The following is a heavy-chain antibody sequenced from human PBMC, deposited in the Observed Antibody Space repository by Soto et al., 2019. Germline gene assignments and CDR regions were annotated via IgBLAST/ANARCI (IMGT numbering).Heavy chain of an antibody. Sequence: SETLSLTCAVYGGSFSGYYWSWIRQPPGKGLEWIGEINHSGSTNYNPSLKSRVTISVDTSKNQFSLKLSSVTAADTAVYYCARGATGYYNYYYYYFMDVWGKGTTVTGSS. V-gene: IGHV4-34*01. CDR2: INHSGST. D-gene: IGHD3-9*01. J-gene: IGHJ6*03. CDR3: ARGATGYYNYYYYYFMDV. CDR1: GGSFSGYY.